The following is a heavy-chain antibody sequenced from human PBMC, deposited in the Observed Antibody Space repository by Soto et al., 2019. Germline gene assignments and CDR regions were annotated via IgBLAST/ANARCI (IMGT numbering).Heavy chain of an antibody. CDR1: GYTFISYG. J-gene: IGHJ4*02. Sequence: QVQLVQSGAEVKKPGASVKVSCKASGYTFISYGISWVRQAPGQGLEWMGRISAYNGNTNYAQKLQGRVTMTTDTSTSTAYMELRSLRSDATAVYYCARDFRAGIYYGSGSSIDYWGQGTLVTVSS. CDR3: ARDFRAGIYYGSGSSIDY. CDR2: ISAYNGNT. D-gene: IGHD3-10*01. V-gene: IGHV1-18*01.